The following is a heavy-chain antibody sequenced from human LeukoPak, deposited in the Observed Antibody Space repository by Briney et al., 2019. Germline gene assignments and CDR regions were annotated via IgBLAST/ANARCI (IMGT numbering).Heavy chain of an antibody. CDR1: GFTFSSYG. V-gene: IGHV3-33*01. Sequence: PGGSLRLSCAASGFTFSSYGMHWVRQAPGKGLEWVAVIWYDGSNKYYADSVKGRFTIYRDNSKNTLYLQMNSLRAEDTAVYYCARDAGYSYGYIYYYYGVDVWGKGTTVTVSS. D-gene: IGHD5-18*01. CDR2: IWYDGSNK. CDR3: ARDAGYSYGYIYYYYGVDV. J-gene: IGHJ6*04.